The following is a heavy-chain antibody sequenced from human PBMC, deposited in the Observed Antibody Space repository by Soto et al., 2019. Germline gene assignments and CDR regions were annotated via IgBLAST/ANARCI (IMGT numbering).Heavy chain of an antibody. CDR2: ISYDGSNK. CDR3: ANLDYGGISDAFDI. CDR1: GFTFSSYG. J-gene: IGHJ3*02. Sequence: QVQLVESGGGVVQPGRSLRLSCAASGFTFSSYGMHWVRQAPGKGLEWVAVISYDGSNKYYADSVKGRFTISRDNSKNTLYLQMNSLRAEDTAVYYCANLDYGGISDAFDIWGQGTMVTVSS. V-gene: IGHV3-30*18. D-gene: IGHD4-17*01.